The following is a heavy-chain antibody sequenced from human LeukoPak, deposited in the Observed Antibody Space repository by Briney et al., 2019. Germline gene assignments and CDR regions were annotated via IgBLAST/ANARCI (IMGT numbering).Heavy chain of an antibody. Sequence: SETLSLTXTVSGGSISSSSYYWGWIRQPPGKGLEWIGSIYYSGSTYYNPSLKSRVTISVDTSKNQFSLKLSSVTAADTAVYYCARQKVGATNDYWGQGTLVTVSS. D-gene: IGHD1-26*01. CDR3: ARQKVGATNDY. CDR1: GGSISSSSYY. V-gene: IGHV4-39*01. CDR2: IYYSGST. J-gene: IGHJ4*02.